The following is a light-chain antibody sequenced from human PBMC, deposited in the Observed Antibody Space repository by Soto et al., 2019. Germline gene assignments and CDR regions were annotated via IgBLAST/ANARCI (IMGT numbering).Light chain of an antibody. Sequence: LTQPPSASGSPGQSVTISCTGTSSVVGGYDYVSWYQQHPGKAPKLMIYEVSKRPSGVPDRFSGSKSGNTASLTVSGLQAEDAADYYCSSYAGSSTYVFGTGTKVTVL. J-gene: IGLJ1*01. CDR2: EVS. CDR3: SSYAGSSTYV. V-gene: IGLV2-8*01. CDR1: SSVVGGYDY.